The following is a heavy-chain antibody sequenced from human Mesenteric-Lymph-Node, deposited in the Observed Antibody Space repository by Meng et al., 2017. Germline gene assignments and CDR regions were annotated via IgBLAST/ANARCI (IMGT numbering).Heavy chain of an antibody. CDR1: GFTFNNYW. CDR3: VRVMVGNQVVIADY. CDR2: IREDGRDG. J-gene: IGHJ4*02. Sequence: GESLKISCVGSGFTFNNYWMHWVRQAPGMGLVWVSRIREDGRDGNYADFVKGRFTVSRDNARNTAYLQMNSLRAEDTAVYYCVRVMVGNQVVIADYWGQGTLITVSS. D-gene: IGHD1-14*01. V-gene: IGHV3-74*01.